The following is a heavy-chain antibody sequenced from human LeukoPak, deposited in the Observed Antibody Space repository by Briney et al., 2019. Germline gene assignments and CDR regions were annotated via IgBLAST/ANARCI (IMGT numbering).Heavy chain of an antibody. CDR1: GFTFSNYA. CDR2: ISGSGDTT. D-gene: IGHD2-15*01. V-gene: IGHV3-23*01. J-gene: IGHJ6*03. Sequence: GGTLRLSCAASGFTFSNYAMSWVRQAPGGGLEWVSAISGSGDTTFHADSVKGRFTTSRDNSKNTLSLKMSSLRVEDSAVYFCAKDTSAWWYHRAYMNVWGTGTTVTVSS. CDR3: AKDTSAWWYHRAYMNV.